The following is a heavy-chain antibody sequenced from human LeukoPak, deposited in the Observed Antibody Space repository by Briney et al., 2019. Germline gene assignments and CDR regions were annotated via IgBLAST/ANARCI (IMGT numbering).Heavy chain of an antibody. CDR2: ISGSGGST. CDR1: GFTFSTYA. V-gene: IGHV3-23*01. Sequence: GGSLRLSCAASGFTFSTYAMSWVRQAPGKGLEWVSAISGSGGSTYYADSVKGRFTISRDNSKNTLYLHMNSLRAEDTAVYFCARELGYSYAYFDYWGQGTLVTVSS. J-gene: IGHJ4*02. D-gene: IGHD5-18*01. CDR3: ARELGYSYAYFDY.